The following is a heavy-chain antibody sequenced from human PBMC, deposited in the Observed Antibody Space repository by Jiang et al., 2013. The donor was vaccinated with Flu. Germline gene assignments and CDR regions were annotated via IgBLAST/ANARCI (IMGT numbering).Heavy chain of an antibody. CDR1: GFTFRSYE. V-gene: IGHV3-48*03. CDR3: ARDPVGYGPYASYAYDY. D-gene: IGHD4-17*01. J-gene: IGHJ4*02. CDR2: ISGHDNTI. Sequence: SGGGLVQLGGSLRLSCAASGFTFRSYEMNWVRQAPGKGLEWVSYISGHDNTIYYADSVKGRFTISRDNARNSLYLQMNSLRAEDTAIYYCARDPVGYGPYASYAYDYWGRGTLVTVSS.